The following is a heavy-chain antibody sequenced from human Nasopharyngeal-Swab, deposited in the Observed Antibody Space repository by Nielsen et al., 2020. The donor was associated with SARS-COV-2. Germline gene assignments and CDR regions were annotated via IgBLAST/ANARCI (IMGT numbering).Heavy chain of an antibody. CDR3: ARTGYSFGFDAFDV. CDR2: ISSSGGNI. D-gene: IGHD5-18*01. J-gene: IGHJ3*01. V-gene: IGHV3-11*04. Sequence: GGSLRLSCAASGFTFSDYYMSWIRQAPGKGLEWVSYISSSGGNIYYADSVKGRFTISRDNAKNSLYLQMNSLRAEDTAVYYCARTGYSFGFDAFDVWGQGTMVTVSS. CDR1: GFTFSDYY.